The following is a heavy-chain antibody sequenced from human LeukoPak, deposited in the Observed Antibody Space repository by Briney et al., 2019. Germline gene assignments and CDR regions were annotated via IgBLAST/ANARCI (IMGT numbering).Heavy chain of an antibody. Sequence: KPSETLSLTCTVSGGSVSSGSYYWSWIRQPPGKGLEWIVYIYYSGSTNYNPSLKSRVTISVDTSKNQFSLKLSSVTAADTAVYYCARAWFGELLFDPPDAFDIWGQGTMVTVSA. V-gene: IGHV4-61*01. CDR1: GGSVSSGSYY. D-gene: IGHD3-10*01. J-gene: IGHJ3*02. CDR3: ARAWFGELLFDPPDAFDI. CDR2: IYYSGST.